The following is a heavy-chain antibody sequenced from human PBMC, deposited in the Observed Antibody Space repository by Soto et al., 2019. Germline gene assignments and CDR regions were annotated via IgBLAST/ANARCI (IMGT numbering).Heavy chain of an antibody. Sequence: PGGSLRLSCAASGVTLSNYAMNWVRQAPGKGLEWVGRIRSKANSYATAYAASVKGRFTISRDDSKNTAYLQMNSLKTEDTAVYYCIVHVRTAAAMSDYYYMDVWGKGTTVTVSS. D-gene: IGHD2-2*01. CDR3: IVHVRTAAAMSDYYYMDV. CDR2: IRSKANSYAT. V-gene: IGHV3-73*01. CDR1: GVTLSNYA. J-gene: IGHJ6*03.